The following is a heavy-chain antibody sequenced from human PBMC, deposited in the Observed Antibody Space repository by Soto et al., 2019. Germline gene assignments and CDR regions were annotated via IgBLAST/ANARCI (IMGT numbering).Heavy chain of an antibody. CDR1: GVAFSFYS. J-gene: IGHJ4*02. D-gene: IGHD6-19*01. CDR2: ISGNGATT. Sequence: EVALLESGGGLVQPGGSLRLSCEVSGVAFSFYSMSWVRQAPGKGLEWVASISGNGATTYYAASGKGRFTFSRDNSKNTVHLQMNSLRGEDTAVYYCAKDRGGFTGGWEFFDFWGQGTLVTVSS. CDR3: AKDRGGFTGGWEFFDF. V-gene: IGHV3-23*01.